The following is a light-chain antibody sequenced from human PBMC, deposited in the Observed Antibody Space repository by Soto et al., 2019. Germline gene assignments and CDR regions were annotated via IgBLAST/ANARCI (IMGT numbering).Light chain of an antibody. CDR2: DVS. CDR1: SSAVGGYNY. J-gene: IGLJ2*01. CDR3: SSYTSSSLV. V-gene: IGLV2-14*01. Sequence: QSALTQPASVSGSPGQSITISCTGTSSAVGGYNYVSWYQQHPGKAPKLMIYDVSNRPSGVSNRFSGSKSGNTASLTISGLQAEDGADYYCSSYTSSSLVFGGGTKLTVL.